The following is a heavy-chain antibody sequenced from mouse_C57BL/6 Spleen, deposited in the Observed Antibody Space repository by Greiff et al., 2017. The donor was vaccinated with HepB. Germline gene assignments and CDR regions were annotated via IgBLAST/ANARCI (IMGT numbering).Heavy chain of an antibody. Sequence: EVQLQESGGGLVKPGGSLKLSCAASGFTFSDYGMHWVRQAPEKGLEWVAYISSGRSTIYYADTVKGRFTIARDNAKNTLFLQMTSLRSEDAAMYYCASARAMDYWGQGTSVTVSS. J-gene: IGHJ4*01. CDR2: ISSGRSTI. CDR3: ASARAMDY. D-gene: IGHD6-1*01. CDR1: GFTFSDYG. V-gene: IGHV5-17*01.